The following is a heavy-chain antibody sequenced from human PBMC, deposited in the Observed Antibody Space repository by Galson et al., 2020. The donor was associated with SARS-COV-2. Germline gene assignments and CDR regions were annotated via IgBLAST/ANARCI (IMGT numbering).Heavy chain of an antibody. CDR3: TTLTDY. CDR2: IRGKTNTYAT. V-gene: IGHV3-73*01. Sequence: GSLRLSCAVSGFTFSDSAIHWVRQASGKGLEWVGRIRGKTNTYATAYAASVKGRFTISRDDSKNTAYLQMNSLKTEDTAVYYCTTLTDYWGQGTLVTVSS. CDR1: GFTFSDSA. J-gene: IGHJ4*02.